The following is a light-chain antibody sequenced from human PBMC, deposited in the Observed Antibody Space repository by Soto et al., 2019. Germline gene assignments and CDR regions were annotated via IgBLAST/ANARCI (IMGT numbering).Light chain of an antibody. CDR1: QSVRSN. Sequence: EIMLTHSPGTLSLSPGERATLSYRASQSVRSNLAWYHQKPGQAPRLLIYGASTRATGIPARFSGSGSGTEFTLTINSLQSEDFVVYYCQQYDNWPPTFGQRTRLEIK. J-gene: IGKJ5*01. V-gene: IGKV3D-15*01. CDR3: QQYDNWPPT. CDR2: GAS.